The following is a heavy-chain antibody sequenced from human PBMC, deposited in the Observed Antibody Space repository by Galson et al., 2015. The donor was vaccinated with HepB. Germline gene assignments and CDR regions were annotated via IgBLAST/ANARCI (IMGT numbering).Heavy chain of an antibody. CDR2: ISSSSSYI. J-gene: IGHJ6*02. Sequence: SLRLSCAASGFTFSSYSMNWVRQAPGKGLEWVSSISSSSSYIYYADSVKGRFTISRDNAKNSLYLQMNSLRAEDTAVYYCARDPGDDDFWSGYYYYYYGMDVWGQGTTVTVSS. V-gene: IGHV3-21*01. CDR1: GFTFSSYS. CDR3: ARDPGDDDFWSGYYYYYYGMDV. D-gene: IGHD3-3*01.